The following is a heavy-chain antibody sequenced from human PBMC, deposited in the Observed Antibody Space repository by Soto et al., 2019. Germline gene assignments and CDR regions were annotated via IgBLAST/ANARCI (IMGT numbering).Heavy chain of an antibody. D-gene: IGHD6-19*01. V-gene: IGHV3-7*01. CDR3: ARDHSSGWYAYYSSSGMDV. Sequence: GGSLRLSCAASGFTFSSYWMSWVRQAPGKGLEWVANIKQDGSEKYYVDSVKGRFTISRDNAKNSLYLQMNSLRAEDTAVYYCARDHSSGWYAYYSSSGMDVWGQGTTVTVSS. CDR2: IKQDGSEK. CDR1: GFTFSSYW. J-gene: IGHJ6*02.